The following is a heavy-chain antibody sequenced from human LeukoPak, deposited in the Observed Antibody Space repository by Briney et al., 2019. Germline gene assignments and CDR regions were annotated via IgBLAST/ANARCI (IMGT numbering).Heavy chain of an antibody. Sequence: GGSLRLSCAASGFTISNYGMYWVRQAPGKGLEWVSGLSGSGDITYYTDSVKGRFTISRDNSKNTLYLEMNNLRAEDTALYYCAKRGNAISFFDPWGQGTLVTVSS. D-gene: IGHD2/OR15-2a*01. CDR2: LSGSGDIT. CDR1: GFTISNYG. J-gene: IGHJ5*02. V-gene: IGHV3-23*01. CDR3: AKRGNAISFFDP.